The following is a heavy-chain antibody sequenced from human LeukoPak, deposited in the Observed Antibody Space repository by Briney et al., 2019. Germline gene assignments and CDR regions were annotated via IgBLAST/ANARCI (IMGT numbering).Heavy chain of an antibody. J-gene: IGHJ6*03. CDR3: AKGRAARGYYYHYIDG. V-gene: IGHV4-34*01. D-gene: IGHD6-6*01. CDR2: INHSGST. CDR1: GGSFSGYY. Sequence: SETLSLTCAVYGGSFSGYYWSWIRQPPGKGLEWIGEINHSGSTNYNPSLKSRVTISVDTSKNQFSLKLSSVTAADTAVYYCAKGRAARGYYYHYIDGWGKGTTVTVSS.